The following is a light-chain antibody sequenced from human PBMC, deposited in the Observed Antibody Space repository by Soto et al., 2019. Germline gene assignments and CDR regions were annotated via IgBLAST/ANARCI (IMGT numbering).Light chain of an antibody. V-gene: IGLV2-14*01. CDR2: AVS. J-gene: IGLJ1*01. CDR3: CSYTSYSPYV. CDR1: SSDFGGYNF. Sequence: QSVLTQPASLSGSPGQSITISCTGTSSDFGGYNFVSWYQHRPGKAPKLMIYAVSNRPSGVSNRFSGSKSGNTASLTISGLQAEDEADYYCCSYTSYSPYVFGTGTKVTV.